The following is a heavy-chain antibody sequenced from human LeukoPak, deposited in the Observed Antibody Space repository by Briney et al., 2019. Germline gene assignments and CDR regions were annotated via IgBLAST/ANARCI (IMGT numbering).Heavy chain of an antibody. D-gene: IGHD5-18*01. Sequence: ASVKVSCKTSGYTFTVYYIHWVRQGPGQGLEWMGWINPNSGGTNYAQKFQGRVTMTRERPISVVYMELRRLRSDDTAVYFCARGPFRTVDTKRVASSIDPWGQGTLVTVSP. CDR1: GYTFTVYY. CDR2: INPNSGGT. J-gene: IGHJ5*02. V-gene: IGHV1-2*02. CDR3: ARGPFRTVDTKRVASSIDP.